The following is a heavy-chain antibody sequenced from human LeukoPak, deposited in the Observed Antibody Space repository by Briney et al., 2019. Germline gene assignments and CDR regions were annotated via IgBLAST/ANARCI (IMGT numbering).Heavy chain of an antibody. CDR3: ARGSLNYYGSGSYYPNYYYYGMDV. J-gene: IGHJ6*02. V-gene: IGHV4-59*12. Sequence: KPSETLSLTCTVSGGSISDYYWSWIRQSPGKGLEWIAYIYYSGSTNYNPSLKSRVTISVDTSKNQFSLKLSSVTAADTAVYYCARGSLNYYGSGSYYPNYYYYGMDVWGQGTTVTVSS. CDR2: IYYSGST. D-gene: IGHD3-10*01. CDR1: GGSISDYY.